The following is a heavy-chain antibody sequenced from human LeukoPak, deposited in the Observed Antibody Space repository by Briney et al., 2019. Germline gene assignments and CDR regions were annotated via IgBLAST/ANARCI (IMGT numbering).Heavy chain of an antibody. CDR3: AKSAMIRGVIGGNWFDS. Sequence: PGGSLRLSCAASGFTFSSYAMHWVRQAPGKGLEWVTFIQYDGSTKYYADSVRGRFTISRDNSRNTLYLQMNSLRAEDTAVYYGAKSAMIRGVIGGNWFDSWGQGTLVTVSS. D-gene: IGHD3-10*01. J-gene: IGHJ5*01. V-gene: IGHV3-30*02. CDR1: GFTFSSYA. CDR2: IQYDGSTK.